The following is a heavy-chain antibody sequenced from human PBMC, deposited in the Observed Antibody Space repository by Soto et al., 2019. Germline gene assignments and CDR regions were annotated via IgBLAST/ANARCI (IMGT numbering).Heavy chain of an antibody. Sequence: CTVSGGSISNYFCNWIRQPAGKGLEWIGRIDNSGSTNYNPSLKSRITMSADTSRNQFSLKLNSVTAADTAVYYCARGGQDFWSGPFDYWGQGALVTVSS. CDR1: GGSISNYF. CDR3: ARGGQDFWSGPFDY. V-gene: IGHV4-4*07. J-gene: IGHJ4*02. D-gene: IGHD3-3*01. CDR2: IDNSGST.